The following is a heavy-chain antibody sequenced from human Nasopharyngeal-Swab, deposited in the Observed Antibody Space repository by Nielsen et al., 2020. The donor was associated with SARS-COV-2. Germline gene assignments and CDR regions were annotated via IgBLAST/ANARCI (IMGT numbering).Heavy chain of an antibody. CDR3: AGYYGSGSVPLGAFDI. Sequence: SVKVSCKASGCTFSSYAISRVRQAPGQGLEWMGGIIPIFGTANYAQKFQGRVTITADESTGTAYMELSSLRSEDTAVYYCAGYYGSGSVPLGAFDIWGQGTMVTVSS. J-gene: IGHJ3*02. D-gene: IGHD3-10*01. V-gene: IGHV1-69*13. CDR1: GCTFSSYA. CDR2: IIPIFGTA.